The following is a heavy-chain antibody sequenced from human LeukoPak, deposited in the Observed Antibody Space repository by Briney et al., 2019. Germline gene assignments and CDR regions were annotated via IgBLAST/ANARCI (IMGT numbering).Heavy chain of an antibody. J-gene: IGHJ6*03. V-gene: IGHV1-69*06. CDR3: ARSVGGRDYYYYYMDV. D-gene: IGHD1-26*01. CDR1: GYTFTSYA. CDR2: IIPIFGTA. Sequence: SVKVSCKASGYTFTSYAISWVRQAPGQGLEWMGGIIPIFGTANYAQKFQGRVTITADKSTSTAYMELSSLRSEDTAVYYCARSVGGRDYYYYYMDVWGKGTTVTVSS.